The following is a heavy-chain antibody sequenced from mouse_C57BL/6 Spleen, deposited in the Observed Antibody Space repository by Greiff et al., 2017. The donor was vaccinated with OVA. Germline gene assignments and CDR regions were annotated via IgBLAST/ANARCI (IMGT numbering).Heavy chain of an antibody. CDR3: ARDSSGYVRFAC. J-gene: IGHJ3*01. V-gene: IGHV1-80*01. CDR2: IYPGDGDT. CDR1: GYEFSSYW. Sequence: VQLQQSGAELVKPGASVKISCKASGYEFSSYWMNWVKQRPGKGLEWIGQIYPGDGDTNYNGKFKGKATLTADKSSSTAYMQLSSLTSEDSAVYFCARDSSGYVRFACWGKGTLVTVSA. D-gene: IGHD3-2*02.